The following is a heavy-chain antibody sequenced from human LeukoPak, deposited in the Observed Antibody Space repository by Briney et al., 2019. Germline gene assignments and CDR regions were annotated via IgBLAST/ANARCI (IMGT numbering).Heavy chain of an antibody. CDR1: GGSISSYY. V-gene: IGHV4-59*01. CDR2: IYYSGST. J-gene: IGHJ6*03. CDR3: ARETSQKGAHYMDV. Sequence: TSETLSLACTVSGGSISSYYWSWIRQPPGKGLEWIGYIYYSGSTSYKPSLKSRVTISVDTSKNQFSLKLRSVTAADTAVYYCARETSQKGAHYMDVWGKETTVTISS. D-gene: IGHD3-16*01.